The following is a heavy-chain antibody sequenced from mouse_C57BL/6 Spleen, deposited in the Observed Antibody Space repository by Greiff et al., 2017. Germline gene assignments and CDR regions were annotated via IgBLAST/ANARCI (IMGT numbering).Heavy chain of an antibody. J-gene: IGHJ1*03. CDR3: ARNPIYSWYFDV. Sequence: QVQLQQPGAELVRPGSSVKLSCKASGYTFTSYWMHWVKQRPIQGLAWIGNIDPSDSETNYNQKFKDKATLTVDKSSSTAYMQLSSLTSEDSADNYCARNPIYSWYFDVWGTGTTVTVSS. V-gene: IGHV1-52*01. CDR1: GYTFTSYW. D-gene: IGHD2-1*01. CDR2: IDPSDSET.